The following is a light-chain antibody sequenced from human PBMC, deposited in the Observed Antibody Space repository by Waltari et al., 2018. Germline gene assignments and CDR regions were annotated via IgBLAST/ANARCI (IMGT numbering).Light chain of an antibody. V-gene: IGKV1-39*01. CDR3: QQSSSSPIT. Sequence: DIQMTQSPSSLSASVGDRVIITCRASQNIANYLNWYQQKPGKAPKRLIYASSNLQSGVPSRFSGDGSGTDVTLTISTLQPADFATYYCQQSSSSPITFGPGTKVDVK. CDR2: ASS. CDR1: QNIANY. J-gene: IGKJ3*01.